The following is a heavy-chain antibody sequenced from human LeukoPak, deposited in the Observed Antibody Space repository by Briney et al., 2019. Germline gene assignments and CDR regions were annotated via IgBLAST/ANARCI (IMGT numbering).Heavy chain of an antibody. D-gene: IGHD1-14*01. Sequence: GESLKISCRNSGYSFIGFWIGWVRQMPGEGLEWMGIINPIDSDTRYNPPFQGRVIFSVEKSTSTVYLQWSSLETSDTAMYYCARQRAPGLIDFWGQGTLVTVSS. J-gene: IGHJ4*02. V-gene: IGHV5-51*01. CDR2: INPIDSDT. CDR1: GYSFIGFW. CDR3: ARQRAPGLIDF.